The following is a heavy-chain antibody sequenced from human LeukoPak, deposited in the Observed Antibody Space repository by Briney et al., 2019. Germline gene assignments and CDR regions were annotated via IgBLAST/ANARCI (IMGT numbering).Heavy chain of an antibody. D-gene: IGHD3-22*01. CDR1: GYTFVSFG. V-gene: IGHV1-18*01. CDR2: ISSHNGKT. Sequence: ASVKVSCTASGYTFVSFGFSWVRQAPGQGLEWMGWISSHNGKTNYAQNFQGRVTMTTDTSTSTAYMELRSLRSDDTAVYYCARTSSGYYRADFDYWGQGTLVTVSS. J-gene: IGHJ4*02. CDR3: ARTSSGYYRADFDY.